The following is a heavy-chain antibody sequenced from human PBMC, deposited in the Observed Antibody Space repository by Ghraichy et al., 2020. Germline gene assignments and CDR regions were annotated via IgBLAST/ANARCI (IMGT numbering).Heavy chain of an antibody. V-gene: IGHV3-74*01. D-gene: IGHD2-21*02. CDR1: GFSFTNYW. J-gene: IGHJ4*02. Sequence: GGSLRLSCAASGFSFTNYWMHWVRQTPGKGLVWVSHLNIDGTTVNYADSVKGRFTISRDNAKNTMYLQMNSLTVEDTAVYYCVRSNKDCLRHFDYWGQGTLVTVSS. CDR2: LNIDGTTV. CDR3: VRSNKDCLRHFDY.